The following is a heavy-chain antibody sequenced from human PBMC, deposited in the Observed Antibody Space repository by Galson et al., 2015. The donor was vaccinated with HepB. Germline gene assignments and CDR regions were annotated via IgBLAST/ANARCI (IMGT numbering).Heavy chain of an antibody. CDR1: GYSFISHW. CDR3: ARHVQNGYNYLPGDY. J-gene: IGHJ4*02. D-gene: IGHD5-24*01. CDR2: IDPSDSYT. Sequence: QSGAEVKKPGESLRISCKGSGYSFISHWISWVRQMPGKGLEWRGRIDPSDSYTNYSPSFQGHVTFSADKSITTAYLQWSSLKASDTAMYYCARHVQNGYNYLPGDYWGQGTLVTASS. V-gene: IGHV5-10-1*01.